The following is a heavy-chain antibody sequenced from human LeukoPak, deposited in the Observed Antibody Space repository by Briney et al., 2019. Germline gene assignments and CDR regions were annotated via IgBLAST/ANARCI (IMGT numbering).Heavy chain of an antibody. V-gene: IGHV3-30*17. Sequence: PGGSLRLSCAASGFTFSTYAMHWVRQAPGKGLEWVAVISYDGSIRYYADSVKGRFTISRDNSKNTLYLQMNSLTSEDTAVYFCARAEWYTWNLDYWGQGTLVTVSS. D-gene: IGHD1-1*01. CDR1: GFTFSTYA. CDR3: ARAEWYTWNLDY. J-gene: IGHJ4*02. CDR2: ISYDGSIR.